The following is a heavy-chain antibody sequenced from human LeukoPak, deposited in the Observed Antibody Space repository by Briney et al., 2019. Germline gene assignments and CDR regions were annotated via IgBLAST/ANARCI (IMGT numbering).Heavy chain of an antibody. J-gene: IGHJ5*02. D-gene: IGHD4-23*01. CDR2: INHSGST. CDR3: ARGPRWTNPGWFDP. V-gene: IGHV4-34*01. CDR1: GGSFSGYY. Sequence: SETLSLTCAVYGGSFSGYYWSWIRQPPGKGLEWIGEINHSGSTNYNPSLKSRVTISVDTSKNQFSLKLSSVTAADTAVYYCARGPRWTNPGWFDPWGQGTLVTVSS.